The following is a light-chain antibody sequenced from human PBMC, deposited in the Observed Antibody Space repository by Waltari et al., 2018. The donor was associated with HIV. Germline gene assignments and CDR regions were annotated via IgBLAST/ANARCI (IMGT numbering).Light chain of an antibody. Sequence: QSVLTQPPSVSAAPGQKIGISCSGANSNIGSNSVSWYQQSPGRAPQLLIHDNPRRPSGTPDRFSGSKSGTSGTLDITGLQTGDEADYYCGTWDSGLNAYVFGSGTKVTVL. CDR3: GTWDSGLNAYV. V-gene: IGLV1-51*01. J-gene: IGLJ1*01. CDR1: NSNIGSNS. CDR2: DNP.